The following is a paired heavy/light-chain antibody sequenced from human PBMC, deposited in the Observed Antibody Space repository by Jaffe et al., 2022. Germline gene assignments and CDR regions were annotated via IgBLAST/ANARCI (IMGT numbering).Light chain of an antibody. CDR1: QSVSSQ. V-gene: IGKV3-15*01. CDR3: QQYNNWWT. Sequence: EIVMTQSPATLSVSPGERATLSCRASQSVSSQLAWYQQKPGQAPRLLIYGASTRATGIPARFSGSGSGTEFTLTISSLQSEDFAVYYCQQYNNWWTFGQGTKVEIK. CDR2: GAS. J-gene: IGKJ1*01.
Heavy chain of an antibody. J-gene: IGHJ4*02. CDR1: GFSFSNYE. CDR3: ARDRWEANLYPGPFDY. V-gene: IGHV3-48*03. D-gene: IGHD7-27*01. CDR2: ISTTGNTI. Sequence: EVQLVESGGGLVQPGGSLRLSCAPSGFSFSNYEMNWVRQAPGKGLEWVSYISTTGNTIYYADSVKGRFTISRDNAKNSLYLQMNSLSAEDTAVYYCARDRWEANLYPGPFDYWGQGSLVTVSS.